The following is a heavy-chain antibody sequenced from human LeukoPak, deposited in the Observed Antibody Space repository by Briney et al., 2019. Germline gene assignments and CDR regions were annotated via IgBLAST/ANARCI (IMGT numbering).Heavy chain of an antibody. CDR3: ARERSGRFDY. D-gene: IGHD6-19*01. CDR1: GGSISSGGYY. Sequence: SQTLSLTCTVSGGSISSGGYYWSWIRQHPGKGLEWIGYIYYSGSTYYNPSLKSRVTISVDTSKNQFSLKLSSVTAADTAVYYCARERSGRFDYWGQGTLVTVSS. J-gene: IGHJ4*02. CDR2: IYYSGST. V-gene: IGHV4-31*03.